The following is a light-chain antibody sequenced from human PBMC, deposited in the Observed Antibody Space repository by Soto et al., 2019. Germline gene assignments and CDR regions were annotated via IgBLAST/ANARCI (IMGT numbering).Light chain of an antibody. CDR2: EVS. V-gene: IGLV2-8*01. CDR3: SSYAGSNNFVI. J-gene: IGLJ2*01. CDR1: SSDVGGYKY. Sequence: QSVLTQPPSASGSPGQSVTISCTGTSSDVGGYKYVSWYQQHPDKAPKLMIYEVSKRPSGVPDRFSGSKSGNTASLTVSGLQAEDEADYYCSSYAGSNNFVIFGGGTQLTVL.